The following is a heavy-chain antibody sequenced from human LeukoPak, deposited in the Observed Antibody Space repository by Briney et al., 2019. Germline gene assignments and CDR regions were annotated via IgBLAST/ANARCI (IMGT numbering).Heavy chain of an antibody. J-gene: IGHJ4*02. CDR1: GLTFSSYA. Sequence: PGGSLRLSCAASGLTFSSYAVHWVRQAPGKGLEWVAVISYDGSNKYYADSVKGRFTISRDNSKNTLYLQMNSLRAEDTAVYYCARDRVRYFDWLPTFDYWGQGTLVTVSS. V-gene: IGHV3-30*04. D-gene: IGHD3-9*01. CDR2: ISYDGSNK. CDR3: ARDRVRYFDWLPTFDY.